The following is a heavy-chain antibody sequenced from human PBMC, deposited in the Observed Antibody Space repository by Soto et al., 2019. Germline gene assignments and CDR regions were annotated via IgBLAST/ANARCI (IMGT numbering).Heavy chain of an antibody. J-gene: IGHJ5*02. CDR2: ISSNGDST. CDR3: VHPRSTVQIPPT. Sequence: GGSLRLSCSASGFTFSMFSMHWVRQAPGKGLEYVSGISSNGDSTYYADSGKGRFTISRDNSKNTLYLQMSSLRAVDTAVYYCVHPRSTVQIPPTWGQGTLVTVSS. CDR1: GFTFSMFS. V-gene: IGHV3-64D*06. D-gene: IGHD4-17*01.